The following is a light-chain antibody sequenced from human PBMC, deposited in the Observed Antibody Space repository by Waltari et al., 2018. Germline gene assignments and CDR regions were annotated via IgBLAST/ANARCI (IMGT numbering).Light chain of an antibody. CDR1: QIVSKY. CDR3: QKYESLPAT. CDR2: HAS. Sequence: SCRASQIVSKYLAWYQQKPGQAPRLLIYHASSRATGIPDRFSGSGFGTDFSLTISRLEPGDFAVYYCQKYESLPATFGQGTKVEIK. V-gene: IGKV3-20*01. J-gene: IGKJ1*01.